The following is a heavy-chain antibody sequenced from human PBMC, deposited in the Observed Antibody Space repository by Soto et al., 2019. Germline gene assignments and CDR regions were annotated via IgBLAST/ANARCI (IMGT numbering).Heavy chain of an antibody. V-gene: IGHV3-21*01. J-gene: IGHJ4*02. D-gene: IGHD4-17*01. CDR2: ISSSSSYI. Sequence: EVQLVDSGGGLVKPGGSLRLSYAASGFTFSSYSMNWVRQAPGKGLEWVSSISSSSSYIYYADSVKGRFTISRDNAKNSLYLQMNSLRAEDTAVYSCARDQFVYGEPAFDYWGQGTLVTVSS. CDR3: ARDQFVYGEPAFDY. CDR1: GFTFSSYS.